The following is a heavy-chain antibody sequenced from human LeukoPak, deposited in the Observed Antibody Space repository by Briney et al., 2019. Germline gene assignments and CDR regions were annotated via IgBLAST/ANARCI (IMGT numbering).Heavy chain of an antibody. V-gene: IGHV4-31*03. J-gene: IGHJ4*02. CDR3: ARGQDYGDYYFDY. CDR2: IYYSGST. Sequence: PSQTLSLTCTVSGGSISSGGYYWSWIRQHPGKGLEWIGYIYYSGSTYYNPSLKSRVTISVDTSKNQFSLKLSSVTAADTAVYNCARGQDYGDYYFDYWGQGTLVTVSS. CDR1: GGSISSGGYY. D-gene: IGHD4-17*01.